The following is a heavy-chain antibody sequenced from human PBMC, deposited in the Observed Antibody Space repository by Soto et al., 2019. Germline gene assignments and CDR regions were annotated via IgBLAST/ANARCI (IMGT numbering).Heavy chain of an antibody. CDR2: IIPIFRSP. J-gene: IGHJ5*02. D-gene: IGHD3-22*01. Sequence: SVKVSCKPSGGTLTTYAISWVRQAPGQGLEWMGVIIPIFRSPNYAQKFQGRVTITADKTTSTVYMELSGLRSEDTAVYYCAGAYDYDTSGYPNWFDACGQGTLVTLSS. V-gene: IGHV1-69*06. CDR1: GGTLTTYA. CDR3: AGAYDYDTSGYPNWFDA.